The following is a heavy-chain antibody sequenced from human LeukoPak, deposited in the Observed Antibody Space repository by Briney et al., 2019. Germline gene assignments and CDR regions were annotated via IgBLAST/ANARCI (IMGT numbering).Heavy chain of an antibody. D-gene: IGHD3-22*01. CDR1: GFTFSSYA. V-gene: IGHV3-23*01. CDR2: ISGSGDST. Sequence: GRSLRLSCAASGFTFSSYAMSWVRQAPGKGLEWVSAISGSGDSTYYADSVKGRFTISRDNSKNTLYLQMNSLRAEDTAVYYCAKAAIKYYYDSSGYYPVWGKGTTVTVSS. J-gene: IGHJ6*04. CDR3: AKAAIKYYYDSSGYYPV.